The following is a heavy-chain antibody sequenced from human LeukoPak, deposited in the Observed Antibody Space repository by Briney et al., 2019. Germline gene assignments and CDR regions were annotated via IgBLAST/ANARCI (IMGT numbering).Heavy chain of an antibody. V-gene: IGHV3-7*03. CDR3: ARGGITIFGVVIYMDV. J-gene: IGHJ6*03. CDR1: GFSLSRYW. CDR2: IKQDEREK. D-gene: IGHD3-3*01. Sequence: GGSLRLSCAASGFSLSRYWMSWARQAPGEAPEWVANIKQDEREKDYADSVRGRFTISRDNAKNSLYLKMNSLRAEDTALYYCARGGITIFGVVIYMDVWGKGTTVTVSS.